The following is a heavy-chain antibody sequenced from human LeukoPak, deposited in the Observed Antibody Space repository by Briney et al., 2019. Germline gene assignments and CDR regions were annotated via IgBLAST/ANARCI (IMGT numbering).Heavy chain of an antibody. CDR3: TRVGEYGSGSYYFWRDAEYYFDY. D-gene: IGHD3-10*01. J-gene: IGHJ4*02. Sequence: GGSLRLSCAASGFTFSTYWMSWVRQAPGKGLEWVGFIRSKAYGGTTEYAASVKGRFTISRDDSKSIAYLQMNSLKTEDTAVYYCTRVGEYGSGSYYFWRDAEYYFDYWGQGTLVTVSS. V-gene: IGHV3-49*04. CDR1: GFTFSTYW. CDR2: IRSKAYGGTT.